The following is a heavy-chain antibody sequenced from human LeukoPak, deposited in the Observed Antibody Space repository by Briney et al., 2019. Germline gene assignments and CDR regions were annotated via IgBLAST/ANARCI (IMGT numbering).Heavy chain of an antibody. CDR1: GGSISSGNYY. CDR2: IYTSGST. J-gene: IGHJ6*03. Sequence: PSETLSLTCTVSGGSISSGNYYWSWIRQPAGKGLEWIGRIYTSGSTNYNSSLKSRVTISADTSKNQFSLKLSSVTAADTAVYYCARDHPTPTTGYMDVWGKGTTVTVSS. D-gene: IGHD1-26*01. V-gene: IGHV4-61*02. CDR3: ARDHPTPTTGYMDV.